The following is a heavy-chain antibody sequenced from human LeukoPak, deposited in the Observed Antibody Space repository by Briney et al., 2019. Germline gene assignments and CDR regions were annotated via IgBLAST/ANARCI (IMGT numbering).Heavy chain of an antibody. CDR3: ARDPRIVVVVAATGGWFDP. V-gene: IGHV1-18*01. CDR1: GYTFTSYG. Sequence: ASVKVSCKASGYTFTSYGISWVRQAPGQGLEWMGWISAYNVNTNYAQKLQGRVTMTTDTSTSTAYMELRSLRSDDTAVYYCARDPRIVVVVAATGGWFDPWGQGTLVTVSS. D-gene: IGHD2-15*01. CDR2: ISAYNVNT. J-gene: IGHJ5*02.